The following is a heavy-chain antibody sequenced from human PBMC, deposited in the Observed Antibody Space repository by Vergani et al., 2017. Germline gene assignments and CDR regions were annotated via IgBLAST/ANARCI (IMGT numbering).Heavy chain of an antibody. J-gene: IGHJ6*02. CDR1: GFTFSSYE. CDR3: VALYYYYYAMDV. V-gene: IGHV3-48*03. CDR2: ISSSGSTI. Sequence: EVQLVESGGGLVQPGGSLRLSCAASGFTFSSYEMNWVRQAPGKGLEWVSYISSSGSTIYYADSVKGRFTISRDNAKNSLYLQMTSLRAEDTAVYYCVALYYYYYAMDVWGQGTTVTVSS.